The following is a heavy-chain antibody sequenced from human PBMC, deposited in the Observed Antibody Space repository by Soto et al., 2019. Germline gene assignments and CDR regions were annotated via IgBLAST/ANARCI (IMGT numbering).Heavy chain of an antibody. CDR3: ARGPDGDKVDY. J-gene: IGHJ4*02. D-gene: IGHD7-27*01. V-gene: IGHV4-30-4*01. CDR1: GGSISSGDYY. Sequence: QVQPQESGPGLVEPSQTLSLTCTVSGGSISSGDYYWSWIRQPPGKGLEWIGHIYNSGSTYSNPSLKSRVTISVDTSKNQFSLKLSSVTAADTAVYYCARGPDGDKVDYWGQGTLVTVSS. CDR2: IYNSGST.